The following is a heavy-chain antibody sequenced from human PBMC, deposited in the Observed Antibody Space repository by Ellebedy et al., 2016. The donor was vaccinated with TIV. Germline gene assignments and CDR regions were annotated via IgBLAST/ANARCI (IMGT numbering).Heavy chain of an antibody. V-gene: IGHV1-69*13. CDR3: ARVSGVDVAGYSYGIFDY. D-gene: IGHD5-18*01. CDR1: GGTFSSHA. J-gene: IGHJ4*02. CDR2: IIPIFGTA. Sequence: AASVKVSCQASGGTFSSHAISWVRQAPGQGLEWMGGIIPIFGTANYAQKFQGRVTIIADESTSTAYMELSSLRSEDTAVYYCARVSGVDVAGYSYGIFDYWGQGTLVTVSS.